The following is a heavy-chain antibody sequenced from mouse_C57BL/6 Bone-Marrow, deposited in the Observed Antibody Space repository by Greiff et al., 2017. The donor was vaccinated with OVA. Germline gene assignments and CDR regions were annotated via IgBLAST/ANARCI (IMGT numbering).Heavy chain of an antibody. CDR3: ARWHDYYYYAMDY. Sequence: EVQGVESGGGLVQPGGSLKLSCAASGFTFSDYGMAWVRQAPRKGPEWVAFISNLAYSIYYADTVTGRFTISRENAKNTLYLEMSSLRSEDTAMYYCARWHDYYYYAMDYWGQGTSVTVSS. J-gene: IGHJ4*01. CDR1: GFTFSDYG. CDR2: ISNLAYSI. D-gene: IGHD2-4*01. V-gene: IGHV5-15*01.